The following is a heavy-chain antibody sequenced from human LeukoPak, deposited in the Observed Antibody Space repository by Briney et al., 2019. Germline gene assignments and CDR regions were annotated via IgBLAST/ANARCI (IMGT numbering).Heavy chain of an antibody. J-gene: IGHJ3*02. D-gene: IGHD3-10*01. V-gene: IGHV1-8*02. Sequence: ASVKVSCKASGYTFTAYYMHWVRQAPGQGLEWMGWINPNSGNTGYAQKFQGRVTMTRNTSISTAYMELSSLRSEDTAVYYCATTTPHDYYGSGSYYRRLGAFDIWGQGTMVTVSS. CDR3: ATTTPHDYYGSGSYYRRLGAFDI. CDR2: INPNSGNT. CDR1: GYTFTAYY.